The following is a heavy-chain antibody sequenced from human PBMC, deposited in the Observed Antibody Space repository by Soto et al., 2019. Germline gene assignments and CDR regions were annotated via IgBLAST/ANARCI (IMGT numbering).Heavy chain of an antibody. Sequence: QVQLQESGPGLVKPSQTLSLTCTVSGGSISIGSYHWSWIRQHPGKGLEWIGNIYYSGSSYYNLSLKSRATISIDTSKDQFSLRLGSVTAADTAVYYCARVEGSSYYFRHDCWGRGTLVTVSS. J-gene: IGHJ4*02. CDR3: ARVEGSSYYFRHDC. V-gene: IGHV4-31*03. D-gene: IGHD1-26*01. CDR1: GGSISIGSYH. CDR2: IYYSGSS.